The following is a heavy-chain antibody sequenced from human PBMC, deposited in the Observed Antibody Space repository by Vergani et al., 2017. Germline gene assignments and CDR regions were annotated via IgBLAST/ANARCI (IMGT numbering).Heavy chain of an antibody. J-gene: IGHJ4*02. CDR1: GFSFSDYA. V-gene: IGHV3-23*01. Sequence: EVQLLESGGGLVQPGGSLRLSCAASGFSFSDYAMSWVRQAPGKGLEWVAAISGSGSTTYYADSVKGRFTVSRDNSKNTPFLQMNSLRAEDTAVYYCAKKGFCVTSSCYTTPMDTLQYWGQGALVTVSS. CDR2: ISGSGSTT. CDR3: AKKGFCVTSSCYTTPMDTLQY. D-gene: IGHD2-2*01.